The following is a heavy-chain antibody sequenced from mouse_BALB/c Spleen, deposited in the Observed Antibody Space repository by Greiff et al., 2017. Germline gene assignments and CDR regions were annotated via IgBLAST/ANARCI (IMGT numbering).Heavy chain of an antibody. J-gene: IGHJ4*01. CDR3: ARGSLGTTVVAAYYYAMDY. D-gene: IGHD1-1*01. CDR2: ISSGGSYT. Sequence: EVKLVESGGGLVKPGGSLKLSCAASGFTFSSYAMSWVRQSPEKRLEWVAEISSGGSYTYYPDTVTGRFTISRDNAKNTLYLEMSSLRSEDTAMYYCARGSLGTTVVAAYYYAMDYWGQGTSVTVPS. CDR1: GFTFSSYA. V-gene: IGHV5-9-4*01.